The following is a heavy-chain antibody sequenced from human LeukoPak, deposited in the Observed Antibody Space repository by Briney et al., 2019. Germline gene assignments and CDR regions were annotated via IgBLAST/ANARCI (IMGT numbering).Heavy chain of an antibody. Sequence: SVKASCKASGGTFSSYAISWVRQAPGQGLEWMGRIIPILGIANYAQKFQGRVTITADKSTSTAYMELSSLRSEDTAVYYCARDPNCGGDCYSFLTPKYYYYGMDVWGQGTTVTVSS. CDR1: GGTFSSYA. CDR3: ARDPNCGGDCYSFLTPKYYYYGMDV. J-gene: IGHJ6*02. V-gene: IGHV1-69*04. D-gene: IGHD2-21*02. CDR2: IIPILGIA.